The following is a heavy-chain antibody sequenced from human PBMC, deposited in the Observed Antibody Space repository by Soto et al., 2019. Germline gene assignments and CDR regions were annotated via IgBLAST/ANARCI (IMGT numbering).Heavy chain of an antibody. J-gene: IGHJ1*01. CDR2: ISGTSDMT. CDR3: AKYRWGATTVTSIN. CDR1: GFTFSSYP. Sequence: GGSLRLSCVGSGFTFSSYPMNWVRQAPGKGLEWVSAISGTSDMTYYANSVTGRFTISRDNSKNTLYLQVSSLRVEDTAIYYCAKYRWGATTVTSINWGRGTLVTVSS. V-gene: IGHV3-23*01. D-gene: IGHD4-4*01.